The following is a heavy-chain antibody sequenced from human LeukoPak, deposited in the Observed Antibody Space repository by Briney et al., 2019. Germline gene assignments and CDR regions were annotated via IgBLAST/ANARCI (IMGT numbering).Heavy chain of an antibody. Sequence: PGGSLRLSCAVSGFNFDDYGMSWVRPAPGKGLEWVSAISGSGASTYYADSVKGRFTISRDNSKNTLYLQMNSLRAEDTAVYYCAKEGTKDTRFDYWGQGTLVTVSS. V-gene: IGHV3-23*01. D-gene: IGHD2-8*01. CDR2: ISGSGAST. CDR3: AKEGTKDTRFDY. J-gene: IGHJ4*02. CDR1: GFNFDDYG.